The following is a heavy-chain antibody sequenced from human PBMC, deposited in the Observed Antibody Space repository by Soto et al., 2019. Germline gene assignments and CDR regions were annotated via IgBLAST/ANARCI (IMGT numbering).Heavy chain of an antibody. CDR2: IKQDGSEK. CDR3: ARYDDEWLLSRGYFDY. D-gene: IGHD3-3*01. J-gene: IGHJ4*02. V-gene: IGHV3-7*01. Sequence: GGSLRLSCAASGFTFSSYWMSWVRQAPGKGLEWVANIKQDGSEKYYVDSVKGRFTISRDNAKNSLYLQMNSLRAEDTAVYYCARYDDEWLLSRGYFDYWGQATLVTVSS. CDR1: GFTFSSYW.